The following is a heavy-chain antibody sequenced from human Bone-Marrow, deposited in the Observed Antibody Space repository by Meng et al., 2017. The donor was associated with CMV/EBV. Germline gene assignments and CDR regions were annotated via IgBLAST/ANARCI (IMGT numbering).Heavy chain of an antibody. CDR1: GFNFNSYA. CDR2: ISLDGVNT. J-gene: IGHJ4*02. V-gene: IGHV3-30*04. Sequence: GEYLKTPCAVSGFNFNSYAMHWVRQAPGKGLEWVAAISLDGVNTYFADSVRGRFTISRDNSENTLSLHLNSLRLEDTAIYYCARDLTVALRRFDYWGQGTLVTVSS. CDR3: ARDLTVALRRFDY. D-gene: IGHD4/OR15-4a*01.